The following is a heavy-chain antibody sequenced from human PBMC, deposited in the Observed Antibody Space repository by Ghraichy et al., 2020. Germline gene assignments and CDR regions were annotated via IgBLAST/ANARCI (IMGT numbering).Heavy chain of an antibody. V-gene: IGHV3-48*01. CDR3: ARDPRDMVGATWERN. CDR1: GFTLSDYS. CDR2: ISISSSTT. Sequence: GGSLRLSCAASGFTLSDYSMNWVRQAPGKGLEWISYISISSSTTYYADSVKGRFTISRDNAKNSLYLQMNGLRAEDTAVYYCARDPRDMVGATWERNWGQGTPVTVFS. D-gene: IGHD1-26*01. J-gene: IGHJ4*02.